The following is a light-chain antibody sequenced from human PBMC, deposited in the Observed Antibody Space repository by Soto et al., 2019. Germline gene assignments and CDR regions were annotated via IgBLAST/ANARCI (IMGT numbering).Light chain of an antibody. CDR2: DDS. CDR3: QVWDSSSDHNYV. J-gene: IGLJ1*01. CDR1: NIGSKS. Sequence: SYELTQPPSVSVAPGQTARITCGGNNIGSKSVHWYQQKPGQAPVLVVYDDSDLPSRIAARFSGSNSGNTATLTISRVEAGDEDDYYCQVWDSSSDHNYVFGTGTKLTVL. V-gene: IGLV3-21*02.